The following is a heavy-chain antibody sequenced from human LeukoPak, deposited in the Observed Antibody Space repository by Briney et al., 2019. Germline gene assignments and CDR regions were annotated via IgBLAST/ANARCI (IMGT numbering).Heavy chain of an antibody. CDR3: ASPYDSSGLFFDY. Sequence: ASVKVSCKASGYTFTGYYMHWVRQAPGQGLEWVGWINPNSGGTNYAQKFQGRVTMTRDTSISTAYMELSRLRSDDTAVYYCASPYDSSGLFFDYWGQGTLVTVSS. V-gene: IGHV1-2*02. J-gene: IGHJ4*02. D-gene: IGHD3-22*01. CDR2: INPNSGGT. CDR1: GYTFTGYY.